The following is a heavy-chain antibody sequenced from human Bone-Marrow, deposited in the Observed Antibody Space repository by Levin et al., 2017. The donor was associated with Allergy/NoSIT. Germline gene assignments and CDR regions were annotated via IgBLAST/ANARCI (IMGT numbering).Heavy chain of an antibody. Sequence: GGSLRLSCAASGFTFNTNVMYWVRQAPGKGLEWVAVISFDGNTKFYSDSVKGRFTISRDNSKNTLYLQMNSLRAEDAAVYYCATTNPRRRTGTFDHWGQGTLVTVSS. CDR1: GFTFNTNV. V-gene: IGHV3-30-3*01. CDR3: ATTNPRRRTGTFDH. CDR2: ISFDGNTK. J-gene: IGHJ4*02. D-gene: IGHD1-1*01.